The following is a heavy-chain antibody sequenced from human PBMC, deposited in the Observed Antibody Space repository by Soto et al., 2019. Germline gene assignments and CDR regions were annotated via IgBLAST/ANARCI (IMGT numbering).Heavy chain of an antibody. CDR2: ISGSGGST. Sequence: PGGSLRLSCAASGFTLSSYAMSWVRQAPGKGLEWVSAISGSGGSTYYADSVKGRFTISRDNSKNTLYLQMNSLRAEDTAVYYCAKDTRSGYYDYFDYWGQGTLVTAPQ. V-gene: IGHV3-23*01. CDR3: AKDTRSGYYDYFDY. D-gene: IGHD3-3*01. J-gene: IGHJ4*02. CDR1: GFTLSSYA.